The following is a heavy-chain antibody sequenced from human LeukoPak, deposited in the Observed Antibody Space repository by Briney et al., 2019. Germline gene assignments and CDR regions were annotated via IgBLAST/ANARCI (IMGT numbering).Heavy chain of an antibody. CDR1: RFTFSSYA. Sequence: GGSLRLSCAASRFTFSSYAMHWVRQAPGKGLEWVAVISYDGSNKYYADSVKGRFTISRDNSKNTLYLQMNSLRAEDTAVYYCAKERGSYPLGRFDYWGQGALVTVSS. V-gene: IGHV3-30-3*01. CDR3: AKERGSYPLGRFDY. CDR2: ISYDGSNK. D-gene: IGHD1-26*01. J-gene: IGHJ4*02.